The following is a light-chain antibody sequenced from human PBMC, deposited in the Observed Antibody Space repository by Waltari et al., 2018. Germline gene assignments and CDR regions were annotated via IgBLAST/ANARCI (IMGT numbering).Light chain of an antibody. CDR1: YPNKL. CDR3: TSYAGSDIFLL. CDR2: GVS. V-gene: IGLV2-23*02. J-gene: IGLJ2*01. Sequence: QSALTHPASVSGSPGQSITVPCSGVYPNKLVPGYPQHPATPPRLLMYGVSERPSGVSTRFSGSKSGSTASLTISGLQAEDEADYFCTSYAGSDIFLLFGGGTKLTVL.